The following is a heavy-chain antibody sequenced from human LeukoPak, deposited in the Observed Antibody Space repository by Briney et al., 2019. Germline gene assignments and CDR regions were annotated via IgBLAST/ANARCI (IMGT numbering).Heavy chain of an antibody. CDR1: GCTFTSYA. CDR3: ARDWVAVVGAFDSNDAFDI. Sequence: ASVKVSCKASGCTFTSYAMHWVRQAPGQRLEWMGWINAGNGNTKYSQKFQGRVTITRDTSASTAYMELRSLRSDDTAVYYCARDWVAVVGAFDSNDAFDIWGQGTMVTVSS. D-gene: IGHD1-26*01. V-gene: IGHV1-3*01. J-gene: IGHJ3*02. CDR2: INAGNGNT.